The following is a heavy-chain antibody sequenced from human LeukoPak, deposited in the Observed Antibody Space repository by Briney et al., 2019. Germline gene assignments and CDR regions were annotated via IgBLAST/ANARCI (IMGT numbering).Heavy chain of an antibody. Sequence: SETLSLTCAVSGGSFSDSSWTWIRQPPGKGLEWIGDINHGGSTSYNPSLKSRVTISIDTSKSQFSLKMSSVTAADTAVYYCARPVPSRLGWFDPWGQGTLVTVSS. J-gene: IGHJ5*02. V-gene: IGHV4-34*01. CDR1: GGSFSDSS. D-gene: IGHD1-1*01. CDR3: ARPVPSRLGWFDP. CDR2: INHGGST.